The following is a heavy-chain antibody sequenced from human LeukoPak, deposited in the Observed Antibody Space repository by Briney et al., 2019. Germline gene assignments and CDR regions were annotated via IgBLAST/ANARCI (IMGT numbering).Heavy chain of an antibody. CDR3: ARSPPWNPYFQH. Sequence: SETLSLTCTVSGGSISGYYWTWIRQPPGKGLEWIGEINHSGSTSYNPSLKSRLTISVDTSKNQFSLKLTSVTAADTAVYYCARSPPWNPYFQHWGQGTLVTVSS. V-gene: IGHV4-34*01. D-gene: IGHD1-1*01. J-gene: IGHJ1*01. CDR2: INHSGST. CDR1: GGSISGYY.